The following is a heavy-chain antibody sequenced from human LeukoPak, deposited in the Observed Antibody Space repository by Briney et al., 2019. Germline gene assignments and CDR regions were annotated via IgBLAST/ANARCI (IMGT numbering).Heavy chain of an antibody. CDR3: AGERESSTYYYYSSGYHDAFDI. D-gene: IGHD3-22*01. Sequence: ASVKVSCKASGYTFTSYGISWVRQAPGQGLEWMGWISAYNGNTNYAQKLQGRVTMTTDTSASTAYMELRSLRSDDTAVYYCAGERESSTYYYYSSGYHDAFDIWGQGTMVTVSS. CDR2: ISAYNGNT. J-gene: IGHJ3*02. V-gene: IGHV1-18*01. CDR1: GYTFTSYG.